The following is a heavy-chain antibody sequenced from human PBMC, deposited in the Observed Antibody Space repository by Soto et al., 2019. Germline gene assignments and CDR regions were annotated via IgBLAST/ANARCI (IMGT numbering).Heavy chain of an antibody. CDR3: ARAGYYYDSSGYWAPVDY. Sequence: GGSLRLSCAASGFTVSSNYMSWVRQAPGKGLEWVSVIYSGGSTYYADSVKGRITISRDNSKNTLYLQMNSLRAEDTAVYYCARAGYYYDSSGYWAPVDYWGQGTLVTVSS. D-gene: IGHD3-22*01. CDR1: GFTVSSNY. J-gene: IGHJ4*02. CDR2: IYSGGST. V-gene: IGHV3-53*01.